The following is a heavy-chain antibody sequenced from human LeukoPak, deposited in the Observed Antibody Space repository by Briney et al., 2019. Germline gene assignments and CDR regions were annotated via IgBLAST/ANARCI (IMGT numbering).Heavy chain of an antibody. V-gene: IGHV4-59*01. J-gene: IGHJ6*02. CDR3: AREMAYTYGPLGYYYGMDV. Sequence: SETLSLTCSVSGASTTSYYWNWIRQAPGKGLEWIGYIYSDGTTSYSPSLRSRVTISIDTSRNQFSLKLSSVTAADAAVYYCAREMAYTYGPLGYYYGMDVWGQGTTVLVSS. D-gene: IGHD5-18*01. CDR2: IYSDGTT. CDR1: GASTTSYY.